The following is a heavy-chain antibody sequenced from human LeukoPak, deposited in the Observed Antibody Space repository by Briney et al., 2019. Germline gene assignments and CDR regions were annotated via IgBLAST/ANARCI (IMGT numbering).Heavy chain of an antibody. V-gene: IGHV1-46*01. J-gene: IGHJ4*02. CDR3: ARRPGSGSYYNEYYFDY. D-gene: IGHD3-10*01. Sequence: ASVKVSCKTSGYIFIGYYMHWVRQAPGQGLEWMGIINPSGGSTSYAQKFQGRVTMTRDTSTSTVFMELSSLRSEDTAVYYCARRPGSGSYYNEYYFDYWGQGTLVTVSS. CDR1: GYIFIGYY. CDR2: INPSGGST.